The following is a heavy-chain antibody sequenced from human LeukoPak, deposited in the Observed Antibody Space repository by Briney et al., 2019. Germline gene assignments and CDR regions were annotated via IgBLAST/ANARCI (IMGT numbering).Heavy chain of an antibody. J-gene: IGHJ4*02. CDR2: ISSSSSYI. D-gene: IGHD4-11*01. V-gene: IGHV3-21*01. Sequence: GGSLRLSCAASGFTFSSYSMNWVRQAPGKGLEWVSSISSSSSYIYYADSVRGRFTISRDNAKNSLYLQMNSLRAEDTAVYYCARETDYWEAGRGYWGQGTLVTVSS. CDR3: ARETDYWEAGRGY. CDR1: GFTFSSYS.